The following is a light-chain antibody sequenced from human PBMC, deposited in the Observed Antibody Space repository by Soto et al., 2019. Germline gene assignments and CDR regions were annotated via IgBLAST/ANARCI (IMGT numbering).Light chain of an antibody. J-gene: IGKJ3*01. CDR3: PQYGSSPFT. CDR2: GAS. V-gene: IGKV3-20*01. CDR1: QSVTSNY. Sequence: EIVLTQSPGTLSLSPGERATLSCRASQSVTSNYLAWYQQKPGQAPRLLIYGASSRTTGIPGSFSGSGSGTDFPLSISRLEPEDFAVFYCPQYGSSPFTFGPGTKVDIK.